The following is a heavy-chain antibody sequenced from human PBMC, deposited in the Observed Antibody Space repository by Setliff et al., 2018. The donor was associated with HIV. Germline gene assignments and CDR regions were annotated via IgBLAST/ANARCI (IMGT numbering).Heavy chain of an antibody. Sequence: GGSLRLSCAASGFIFSSYGMHWVRQAPGKGLEWVAFIRYDGSNKYYADSVKGRFTISRDNSKKTLYLQMNSLRAEDTAVYYCATIVESSGYHGGNYFDFWGRGSLVTVSS. J-gene: IGHJ4*02. CDR3: ATIVESSGYHGGNYFDF. CDR2: IRYDGSNK. CDR1: GFIFSSYG. D-gene: IGHD3-22*01. V-gene: IGHV3-30*02.